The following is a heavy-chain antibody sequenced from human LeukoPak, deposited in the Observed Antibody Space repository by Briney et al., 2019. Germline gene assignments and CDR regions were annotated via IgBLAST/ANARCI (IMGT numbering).Heavy chain of an antibody. J-gene: IGHJ5*02. CDR3: ARAGYSSWAINWFDP. Sequence: SETLSLTCIVSGGSISSGDYYWSWIRQPPGKGLEWIGYIYYSGSTYYNPSLKSRVTISVDTSKNQFSLKLSSVTAADTAVYYCARAGYSSWAINWFDPWGQGTLVTVSS. V-gene: IGHV4-30-4*08. CDR2: IYYSGST. CDR1: GGSISSGDYY. D-gene: IGHD6-13*01.